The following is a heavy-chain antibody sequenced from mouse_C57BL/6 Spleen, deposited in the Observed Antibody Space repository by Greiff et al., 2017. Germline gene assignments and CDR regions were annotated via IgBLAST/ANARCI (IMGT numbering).Heavy chain of an antibody. CDR2: LYPGSGST. CDR1: GYTFTSYW. D-gene: IGHD2-3*01. CDR3: ARGDGSRGYFDY. Sequence: QVQLQQPGAELVKPGASVKMSCKASGYTFTSYWITWVKQRPGQGLEWIGDLYPGSGSTTYNEKFKSKATLTVDTSSSTAYMQLSSLTSEDSAVYYCARGDGSRGYFDYWGQGTTRT. V-gene: IGHV1-55*01. J-gene: IGHJ2*01.